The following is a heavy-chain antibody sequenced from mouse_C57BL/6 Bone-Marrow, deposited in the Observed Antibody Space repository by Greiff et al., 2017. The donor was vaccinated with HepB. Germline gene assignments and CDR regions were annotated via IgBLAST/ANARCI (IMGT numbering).Heavy chain of an antibody. CDR2: IWRGGST. V-gene: IGHV2-5*01. CDR1: GFSLTSYG. D-gene: IGHD1-1*01. J-gene: IGHJ1*03. CDR3: AKNRGSSYGYWYFDV. Sequence: VKLVESGPGLVQPSQSLSITCTVSGFSLTSYGVHWVRQSPGKGLEWLGVIWRGGSTDYNAAFMSRLSITKDNSKSQVFFKMNSLQADDTAIYYCAKNRGSSYGYWYFDVWGTGTTVTVSS.